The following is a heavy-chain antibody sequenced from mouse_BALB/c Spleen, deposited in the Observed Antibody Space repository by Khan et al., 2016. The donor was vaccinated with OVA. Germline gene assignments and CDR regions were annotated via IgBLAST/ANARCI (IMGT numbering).Heavy chain of an antibody. V-gene: IGHV2-3*01. CDR2: IWGDGSI. D-gene: IGHD1-3*01. CDR3: AKLSVFDFDY. J-gene: IGHJ2*01. Sequence: QVQLQQSGPGLVAPSQSLSITCTVSGFSLTSNGVSWVRQPPGKGLEWLGVIWGDGSIHYHSVLKSRLSISKDNSKSQVFLKLNSLQTDDTATYYYAKLSVFDFDYWGQGTTLTVSS. CDR1: GFSLTSNG.